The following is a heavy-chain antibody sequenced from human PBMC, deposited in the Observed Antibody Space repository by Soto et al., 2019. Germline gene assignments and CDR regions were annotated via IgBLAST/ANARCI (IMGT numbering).Heavy chain of an antibody. V-gene: IGHV1-2*04. Sequence: ASVKVSCKASGYTFTGYYMHWVRQAHGQGLEWMGWINPNSGGTNYAQKFQGWVTMTRDTSISTAYMELSRLRSDDTAVYYCARERIFGVVTYYYYGMDVWGQGTTVTVSS. CDR1: GYTFTGYY. CDR2: INPNSGGT. J-gene: IGHJ6*02. CDR3: ARERIFGVVTYYYYGMDV. D-gene: IGHD3-3*01.